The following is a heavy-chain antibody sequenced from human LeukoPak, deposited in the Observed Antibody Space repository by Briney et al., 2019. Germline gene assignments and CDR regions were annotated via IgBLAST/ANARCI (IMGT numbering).Heavy chain of an antibody. Sequence: PSETLSLTCTVSGDSVSSGSSYWSWIRQPPGKGLEWIGYIYYSGSTNYNPSLKSRVTISVDTSKNQFSLKLSSVTAADTAVYYCARFRIVASSSGLSDYWGQGTLVTVSS. CDR3: ARFRIVASSSGLSDY. D-gene: IGHD6-6*01. CDR2: IYYSGST. J-gene: IGHJ4*02. V-gene: IGHV4-61*01. CDR1: GDSVSSGSSY.